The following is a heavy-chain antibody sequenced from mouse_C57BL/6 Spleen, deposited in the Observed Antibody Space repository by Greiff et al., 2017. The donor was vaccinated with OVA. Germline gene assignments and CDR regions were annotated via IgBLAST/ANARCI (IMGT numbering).Heavy chain of an antibody. D-gene: IGHD1-1*01. J-gene: IGHJ2*01. CDR2: INPSNGGT. CDR3: ARQYYGSSLYYFDY. CDR1: GYTFTSYW. Sequence: VKLQQPGTELVKPGASVKLSRKASGYTFTSYWMHWVKQRPGQGLEWIGNINPSNGGTNYNEKFKSKATLTVDKSSSTAYMQLSSLTSEDSAVYYCARQYYGSSLYYFDYWGQGTTLTVSS. V-gene: IGHV1-53*01.